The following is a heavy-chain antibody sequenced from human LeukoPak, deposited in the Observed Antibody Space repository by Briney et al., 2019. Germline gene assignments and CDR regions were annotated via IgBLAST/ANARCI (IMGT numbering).Heavy chain of an antibody. V-gene: IGHV3-20*04. CDR2: INWNGGST. Sequence: GGSLRLSCAASGFTFDDYGMRWVRRAPGKGLEWVSGINWNGGSTGYADSVKGRFTISRDNAKNSLYLQMNSLRGGDTALYYCAREGIIPYYIDVWGKGTTVTVSS. J-gene: IGHJ6*03. D-gene: IGHD2-15*01. CDR1: GFTFDDYG. CDR3: AREGIIPYYIDV.